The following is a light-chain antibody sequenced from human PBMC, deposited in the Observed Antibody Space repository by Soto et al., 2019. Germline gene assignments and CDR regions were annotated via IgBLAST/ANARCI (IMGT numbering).Light chain of an antibody. CDR2: SNS. Sequence: QSVLTQPPSVSGAPGQRVTISCTGSSSNIGAGYDVHWYQQLPGTAPELLIYSNSNRPSGVPDRFSGSKSGTSASLAITGLQAEDEADYYCQSYDSSLSGFYVFGTGTKLTVL. CDR1: SSNIGAGYD. CDR3: QSYDSSLSGFYV. V-gene: IGLV1-40*01. J-gene: IGLJ1*01.